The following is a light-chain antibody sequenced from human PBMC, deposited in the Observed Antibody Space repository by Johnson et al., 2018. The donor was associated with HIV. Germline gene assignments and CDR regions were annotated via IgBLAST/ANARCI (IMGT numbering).Light chain of an antibody. Sequence: VLTQPPSVSAAPGQKVTISCSGSSSNIRNNYISWYQQLPRTAPKLLIYDNNKRPSGIPDRFSGSKSGTSATLGITGLQTGDEADYYCGTWDSSLSAGVFGTGTKVTVL. CDR1: SSNIRNNY. CDR2: DNN. V-gene: IGLV1-51*01. J-gene: IGLJ1*01. CDR3: GTWDSSLSAGV.